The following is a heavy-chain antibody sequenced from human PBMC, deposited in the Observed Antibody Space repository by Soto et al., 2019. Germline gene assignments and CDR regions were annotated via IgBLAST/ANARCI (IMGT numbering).Heavy chain of an antibody. CDR2: IYHSGST. CDR1: GGSISSGGYS. D-gene: IGHD2-2*01. Sequence: TLSLTCAVSGGSISSGGYSWSWIRQPPGKGLEWIGYIYHSGSTYYNPSLKSRVTISVDRSKNQFSLKLSSVTAADTAVYYCARGVGYCISTSCYPNWFDPWGQGTLVTVSS. V-gene: IGHV4-30-2*01. J-gene: IGHJ5*02. CDR3: ARGVGYCISTSCYPNWFDP.